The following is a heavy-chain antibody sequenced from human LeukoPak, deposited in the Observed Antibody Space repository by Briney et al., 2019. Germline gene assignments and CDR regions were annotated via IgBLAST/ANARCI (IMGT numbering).Heavy chain of an antibody. CDR3: ARDGSGWYGGGY. V-gene: IGHV1-69*01. J-gene: IGHJ4*02. CDR1: GFTFSSYA. D-gene: IGHD6-19*01. CDR2: IIPIFGTA. Sequence: GGSLRLSCAASGFTFSSYAISWVRQAPGQGLEWMGGIIPIFGTANYAQKFQGRVTITADESTSTAYMELSSLRSEDTAVYYCARDGSGWYGGGYWGQGTLVTVSS.